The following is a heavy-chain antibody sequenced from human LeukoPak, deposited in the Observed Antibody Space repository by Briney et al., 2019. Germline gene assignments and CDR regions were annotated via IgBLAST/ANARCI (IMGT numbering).Heavy chain of an antibody. Sequence: SGRSLRLSCAASGFTFSSYGMHWVRQAPGKGLEWVAVISYDGSNKYYADSVKGRFTISRDNSKNTLYLQMNSLRAEDTAVYYCAKGVVPAAGVVATAFYFDYWGQGTLVTVSS. D-gene: IGHD2-2*01. CDR2: ISYDGSNK. J-gene: IGHJ4*02. CDR1: GFTFSSYG. CDR3: AKGVVPAAGVVATAFYFDY. V-gene: IGHV3-30*18.